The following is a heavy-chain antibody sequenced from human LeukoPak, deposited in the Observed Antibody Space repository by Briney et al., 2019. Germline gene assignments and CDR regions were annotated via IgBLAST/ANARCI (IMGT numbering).Heavy chain of an antibody. J-gene: IGHJ5*02. CDR2: INSDGSNT. CDR1: RFTLSNYW. CDR3: AKERITISNWLYL. V-gene: IGHV3-74*01. Sequence: QPGGSLRLSCAASRFTLSNYWMHWVRQAPGKGLVWVSRINSDGSNTNYADSVKGRFTISRDNAKNTLYLQMNSLRPEDTAVYYCAKERITISNWLYLWGQGTLVTVSS. D-gene: IGHD3-9*01.